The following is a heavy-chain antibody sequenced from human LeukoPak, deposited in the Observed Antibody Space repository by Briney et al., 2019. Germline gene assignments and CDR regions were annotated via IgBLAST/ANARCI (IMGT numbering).Heavy chain of an antibody. CDR1: GITFNYHW. V-gene: IGHV3-7*03. D-gene: IGHD3-10*01. CDR3: AREEVLLWFGEFGPMGFDP. CDR2: IKKDESEK. J-gene: IGHJ5*02. Sequence: GSLEPSFAAPGITFNYHWMDWGRPAPGEGPEWVANIKKDESEKDNVDSVKGRFTISRDNAKNSMYRQMTSLRAEDTAVYYCAREEVLLWFGEFGPMGFDPWGQGTLVTVSS.